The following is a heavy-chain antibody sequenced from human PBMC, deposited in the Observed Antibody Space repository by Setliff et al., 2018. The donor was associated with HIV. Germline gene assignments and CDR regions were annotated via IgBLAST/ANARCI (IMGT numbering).Heavy chain of an antibody. D-gene: IGHD6-19*01. CDR1: GYTFTTYS. V-gene: IGHV1-3*03. CDR3: TRVQTMAVAGTQYYYMDV. Sequence: GASVKVSCKVSGYTFTTYSMHWVRQAPGQRLEWMGWINAANANTKYSQEFQGRVTITRDTSASTAYMELSSLTSADMAVYYCTRVQTMAVAGTQYYYMDVWGKGTTVTVS. CDR2: INAANANT. J-gene: IGHJ6*03.